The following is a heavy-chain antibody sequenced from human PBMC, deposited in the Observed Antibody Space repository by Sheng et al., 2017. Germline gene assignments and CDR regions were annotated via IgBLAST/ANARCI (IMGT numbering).Heavy chain of an antibody. D-gene: IGHD6-19*01. Sequence: QLQLQESGPGLVKPSETLSLTCIVSGGSISSSSYYWGWIRQPPGKGLEWIGSIYYSGSTYYNPSLKSRVTISVDTSKNQFSLKLSSVTAADTAVYYCARVCSSGLDYWGQGTLVTVSS. J-gene: IGHJ4*02. CDR1: GGSISSSSYY. CDR3: ARVCSSGLDY. V-gene: IGHV4-39*07. CDR2: IYYSGST.